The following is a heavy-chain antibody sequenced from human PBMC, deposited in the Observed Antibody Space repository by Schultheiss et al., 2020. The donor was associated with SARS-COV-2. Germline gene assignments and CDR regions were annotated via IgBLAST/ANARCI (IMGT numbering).Heavy chain of an antibody. CDR2: IWYDGSNK. CDR1: GFTFSSYA. CDR3: ARTYDYGEPIDY. J-gene: IGHJ4*02. V-gene: IGHV3-30*07. Sequence: GGSLRLSCAASGFTFSSYAMHWVRQAPGKGLEWVAVIWYDGSNKYYADSVKGRFTISRDNSKNTLYLQMNSLRAEDTAVYYCARTYDYGEPIDYWCQGTLVTVSS. D-gene: IGHD4-17*01.